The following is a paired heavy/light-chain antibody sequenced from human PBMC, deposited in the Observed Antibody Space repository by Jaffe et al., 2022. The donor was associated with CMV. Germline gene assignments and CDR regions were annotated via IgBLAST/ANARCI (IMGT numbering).Light chain of an antibody. V-gene: IGLV3-19*01. CDR2: GKN. J-gene: IGLJ3*02. Sequence: SSELTQDPAVSVALGQTVRITCQGDSLRSYYASWYQQKPGQAPVLVIYGKNNRPSGIPDRFSGSSSGNTASLTITGAQAEDEADYYCNSRDSSGNHPFGGGTKLTVL. CDR1: SLRSYY. CDR3: NSRDSSGNHP.
Heavy chain of an antibody. CDR2: INAGNGNT. V-gene: IGHV1-3*01. D-gene: IGHD3-3*01. Sequence: QVQLVQSGAEVKKPGASVKVSCKASGYTFTSYAMHWVRQAPGQRLEWMGWINAGNGNTKYSQKFQGRVTITRDTSASTAYMELSSLRSEDTAVYYCARAPRGRELRFLEWLLWTEFDYWGQGTLVTVSS. J-gene: IGHJ4*02. CDR3: ARAPRGRELRFLEWLLWTEFDY. CDR1: GYTFTSYA.